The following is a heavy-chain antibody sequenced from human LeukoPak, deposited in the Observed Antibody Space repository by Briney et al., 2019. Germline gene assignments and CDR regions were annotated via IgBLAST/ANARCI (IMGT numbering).Heavy chain of an antibody. D-gene: IGHD6-6*01. Sequence: SETLSLTCTVSGGSISSSSYYWGWIRQPPGKGLEWIGSIYYSGSTYYNPSLKSRVTISVDTSKNQFSLKLSSVTAADTAVYYCARKSHSSSTCDYWGQGTLVTVSS. CDR3: ARKSHSSSTCDY. V-gene: IGHV4-39*01. J-gene: IGHJ4*02. CDR2: IYYSGST. CDR1: GGSISSSSYY.